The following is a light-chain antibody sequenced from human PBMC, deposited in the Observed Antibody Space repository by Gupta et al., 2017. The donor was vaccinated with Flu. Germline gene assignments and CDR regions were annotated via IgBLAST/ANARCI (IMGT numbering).Light chain of an antibody. V-gene: IGLV2-8*01. CDR1: SSDVGGFNY. CDR2: EVS. J-gene: IGLJ1*01. Sequence: QSALPQPPSASGSPGQSVTISCTGTSSDVGGFNYVSWYQQHPGRAPKLMIYEVSKRPSGVPDRFSGSKSGNTASLTVSGLQAEDEADYYCGSYAASNNYVFGTGTKVTVL. CDR3: GSYAASNNYV.